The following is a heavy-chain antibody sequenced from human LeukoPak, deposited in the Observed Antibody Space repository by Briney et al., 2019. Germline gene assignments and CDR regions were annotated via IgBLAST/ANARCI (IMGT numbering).Heavy chain of an antibody. D-gene: IGHD3/OR15-3a*01. V-gene: IGHV4-4*07. Sequence: SETLSLTCTVSGGSISSYYWSWIRQPAGKGLEWIGRIYTSGSTNYNASLKSRVSMSVDTSENQFSLKLSSVTAADTAVYYCARVDLQNAFDIWGQGTVVTVSS. CDR3: ARVDLQNAFDI. CDR1: GGSISSYY. J-gene: IGHJ3*02. CDR2: IYTSGST.